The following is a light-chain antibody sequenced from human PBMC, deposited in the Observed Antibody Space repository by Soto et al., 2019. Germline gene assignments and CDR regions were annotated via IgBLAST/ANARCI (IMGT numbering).Light chain of an antibody. V-gene: IGKV3-15*01. Sequence: EVVMTQSPATLSVSPGESATLSCRASQSVSSNLAWYQLRPGQAPSLLIYGASTRATGIPARFSGSGSGTEFTLTISSLQSEDFALYYCQQYNKWPLFTFGPGTRVDIK. CDR1: QSVSSN. J-gene: IGKJ3*01. CDR3: QQYNKWPLFT. CDR2: GAS.